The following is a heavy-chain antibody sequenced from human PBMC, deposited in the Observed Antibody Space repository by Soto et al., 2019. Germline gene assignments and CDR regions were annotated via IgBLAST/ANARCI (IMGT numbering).Heavy chain of an antibody. V-gene: IGHV1-69*12. J-gene: IGHJ6*02. CDR1: GGTFSSYA. Sequence: QVQLVQSGAEVKKPGSSVKVSCKASGGTFSSYAISWVRQAPGQGLEWMGGIIPIFGTANYAQKFQGRVTINDDASTSTAYKELSSLRSEDTAVSYCAKNTETYYYGIDVWGQGTTVTVSS. CDR2: IIPIFGTA. CDR3: AKNTETYYYGIDV.